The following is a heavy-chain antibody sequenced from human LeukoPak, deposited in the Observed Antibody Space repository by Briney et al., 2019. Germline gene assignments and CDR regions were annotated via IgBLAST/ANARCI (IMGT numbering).Heavy chain of an antibody. CDR3: ATNKDWAEAD. CDR2: IYYRGDI. Sequence: SETLSLTCSVSDGSIRTYYWSWIRQSPGQGLEWIGNIYYRGDINYNPSLKSRVIISIDTSKNQFSLKATSLTAADTAVYYCATNKDWAEADWGQGTLVIVSS. J-gene: IGHJ4*02. CDR1: DGSIRTYY. D-gene: IGHD3/OR15-3a*01. V-gene: IGHV4-59*03.